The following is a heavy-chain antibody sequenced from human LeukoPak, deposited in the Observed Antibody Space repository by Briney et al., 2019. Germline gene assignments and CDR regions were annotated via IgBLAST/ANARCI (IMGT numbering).Heavy chain of an antibody. CDR1: GASTSHFY. CDR2: MHNNGSS. Sequence: SETLSLSCTVSGASTSHFYWNWIRQPPGKGLEWIGYMHNNGSSKHSPSLKSRVTISIDASKNQFSLQLTSVTAADTAIYYCARSAEWLRNAFDIWGQGTMVSVSS. D-gene: IGHD5-12*01. V-gene: IGHV4-59*01. CDR3: ARSAEWLRNAFDI. J-gene: IGHJ3*02.